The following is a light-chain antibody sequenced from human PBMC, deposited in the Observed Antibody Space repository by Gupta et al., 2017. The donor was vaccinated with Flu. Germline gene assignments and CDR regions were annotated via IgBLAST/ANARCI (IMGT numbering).Light chain of an antibody. CDR1: HDISNW. CDR3: QQYDNSPRTLT. CDR2: DAS. J-gene: IGKJ4*01. V-gene: IGKV1-33*01. Sequence: QMTQSPSYLSVSAGDRVTITCQASHDISNWLNWYQQKPGKAPKLLIYDASNLHSGVPSRFSGSGSGTHFTLSISGLQPEDIGTYYCQQYDNSPRTLTFGGGTRLEIK.